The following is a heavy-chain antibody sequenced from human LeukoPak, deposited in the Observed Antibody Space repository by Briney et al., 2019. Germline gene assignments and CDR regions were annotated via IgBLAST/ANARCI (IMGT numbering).Heavy chain of an antibody. Sequence: SETLSLTCTVSGYSISSGYYWGWIRQPPGKGLEWTGSIDHSGSTYYNPSLKSRITISVDTSKNQFSLKLSSVTAADTAVYYCARLDTAMVTSFDYWGQGTLVTVSS. V-gene: IGHV4-38-2*02. CDR3: ARLDTAMVTSFDY. CDR1: GYSISSGYY. CDR2: IDHSGST. D-gene: IGHD5-18*01. J-gene: IGHJ4*02.